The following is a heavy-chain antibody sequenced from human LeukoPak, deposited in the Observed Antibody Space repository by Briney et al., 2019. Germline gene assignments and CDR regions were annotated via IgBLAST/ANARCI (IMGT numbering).Heavy chain of an antibody. CDR1: GGSISSSSYS. V-gene: IGHV4-39*01. CDR3: ARHYSSATYPLDS. D-gene: IGHD2-21*01. CDR2: IYYSGST. Sequence: PSETLSLTCTVSGGSISSSSYSWGWIRQPPGKGLEWIGSIYYSGSTYYNPSLKSRVAMSIDPSRNQFFLTLTSVTAADTALYYCARHYSSATYPLDSWGPGTLVTVSS. J-gene: IGHJ4*02.